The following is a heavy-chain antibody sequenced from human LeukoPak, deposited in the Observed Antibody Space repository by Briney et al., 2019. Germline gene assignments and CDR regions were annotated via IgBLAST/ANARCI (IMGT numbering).Heavy chain of an antibody. CDR3: ARCFETSYYYYGMDV. Sequence: ASVKVSCKASGGTFISYAISWVRQAPGQGLEWMGGIIPIFGTANYAQKFQGRVTITADESTSTAYMELSSLRSEDTAVYYCARCFETSYYYYGMDVWGQGTTVTVSS. D-gene: IGHD3-9*01. CDR2: IIPIFGTA. J-gene: IGHJ6*02. V-gene: IGHV1-69*13. CDR1: GGTFISYA.